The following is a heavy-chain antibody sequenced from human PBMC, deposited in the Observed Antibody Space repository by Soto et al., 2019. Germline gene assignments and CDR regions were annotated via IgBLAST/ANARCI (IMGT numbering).Heavy chain of an antibody. CDR3: EKEVGRLGPTSQVDD. Sequence: PGGSLRLSCAASGFTISSYARSWVRQAPGKGLEWVSAISGRGVSTYYADSVTGRFTMSRDNSKNTLYLKMNSLRAEHTAVYSCEKEVGRLGPTSQVDDWGQGTLVTVSS. J-gene: IGHJ4*02. CDR1: GFTISSYA. CDR2: ISGRGVST. D-gene: IGHD6-19*01. V-gene: IGHV3-23*01.